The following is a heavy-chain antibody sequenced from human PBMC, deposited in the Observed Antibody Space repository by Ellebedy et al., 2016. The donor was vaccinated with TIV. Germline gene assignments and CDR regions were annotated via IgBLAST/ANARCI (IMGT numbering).Heavy chain of an antibody. CDR1: GFTFSSYA. CDR3: AKDRSRAGSPSYGMDV. D-gene: IGHD3-10*01. J-gene: IGHJ6*02. CDR2: ISGSGGST. Sequence: GGSLRLXXAASGFTFSSYAMSWVRQAPGKGLEWVSAISGSGGSTYYADSVKGRFTISRDNSKNTLYLQMNSLRAEDTAVYYCAKDRSRAGSPSYGMDVWGQGTTVTVSS. V-gene: IGHV3-23*01.